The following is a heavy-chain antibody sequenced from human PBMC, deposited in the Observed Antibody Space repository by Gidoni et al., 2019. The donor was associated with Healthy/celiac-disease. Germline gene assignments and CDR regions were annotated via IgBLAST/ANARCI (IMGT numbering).Heavy chain of an antibody. D-gene: IGHD5-18*01. Sequence: QVQLVQSWTEVQKPGSSVKVSCKASGGTFSSYAIFGTANYAQKFQGRARIPADESNSTAYMERRSLRSDDTAVYYCARVRWGTAMGTGYYLDYWGQGTLVTVSS. CDR1: GGTFSSYA. V-gene: IGHV1-69*01. CDR3: ARVRWGTAMGTGYYLDY. CDR2: FGTA. J-gene: IGHJ4*02.